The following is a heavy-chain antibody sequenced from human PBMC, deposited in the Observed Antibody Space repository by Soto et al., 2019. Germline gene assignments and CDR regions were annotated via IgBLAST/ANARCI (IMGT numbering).Heavy chain of an antibody. CDR1: GFTFSSYA. D-gene: IGHD2-8*02. Sequence: QVQLVESGGGVVQPGRSLRLSCAASGFTFSSYAMHWVRQAPGKGLEWVAVISYDGSNKYYADSVKGRFTISRDNSKNTLYLQMNRLRAEDTAVYYCARSRIRSGGWFEPWGQGTLVTVSS. CDR3: ARSRIRSGGWFEP. J-gene: IGHJ5*02. V-gene: IGHV3-30-3*01. CDR2: ISYDGSNK.